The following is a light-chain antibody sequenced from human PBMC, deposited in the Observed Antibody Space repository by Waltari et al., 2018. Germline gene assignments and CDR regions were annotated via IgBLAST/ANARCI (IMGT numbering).Light chain of an antibody. V-gene: IGKV2-30*02. CDR2: KVS. J-gene: IGKJ3*01. CDR1: QRLVHSDGNTY. CDR3: MQGTHWPYT. Sequence: EVVMTQSPLSLPVTLGQPASISCRSSQRLVHSDGNTYLSWFQQRPGQSPRRLLYKVSNRDSGVPDRFSGSGSGTDFTLKISRVEAEDVGVYFCMQGTHWPYTFGPGTKVDI.